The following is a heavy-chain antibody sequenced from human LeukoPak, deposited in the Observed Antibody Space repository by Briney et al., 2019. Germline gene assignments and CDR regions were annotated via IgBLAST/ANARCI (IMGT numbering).Heavy chain of an antibody. Sequence: SETLSLTCTVSGYSISSGYYWGWIRQPPGKGLEWIGSIYHSGSTYYNPSLKSRVTISVDTSKNQFSLKLSSVTAADTAVYYCARDLRYFDRLLPDNNWFDPWGQGTLVTVSS. V-gene: IGHV4-38-2*02. CDR3: ARDLRYFDRLLPDNNWFDP. D-gene: IGHD3-9*01. CDR1: GYSISSGYY. CDR2: IYHSGST. J-gene: IGHJ5*02.